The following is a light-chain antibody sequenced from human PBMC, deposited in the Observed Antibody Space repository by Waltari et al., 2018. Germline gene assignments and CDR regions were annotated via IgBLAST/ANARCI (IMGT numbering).Light chain of an antibody. J-gene: IGLJ3*02. V-gene: IGLV3-1*01. CDR3: QAVGTGAWV. CDR1: LLGHKY. Sequence: SYELTQPPSVSVSPGQTASITCSGALLGHKYASWYQQKPGQSPLLVIYQDTKRPSEIPERFSGSKSANAATRTITGTQAMDEADYYCQAVGTGAWVFGGGTKLTVL. CDR2: QDT.